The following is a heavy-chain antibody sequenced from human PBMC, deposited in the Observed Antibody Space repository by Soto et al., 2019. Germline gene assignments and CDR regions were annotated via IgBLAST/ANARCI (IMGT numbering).Heavy chain of an antibody. V-gene: IGHV3-72*01. CDR3: TRGYSGVSTYAFDI. CDR2: IANKANGYTT. Sequence: GGSLRLSCVASGAEFTFSCHYMDWVRQAPGKGPDWVGRIANKANGYTTEYAASVNGRFTISRDDSRNSLYLQMNSLKTEDTAVYYCTRGYSGVSTYAFDIWGQEAMVTVSS. J-gene: IGHJ3*02. CDR1: GAEFTFSCHY. D-gene: IGHD6-19*01.